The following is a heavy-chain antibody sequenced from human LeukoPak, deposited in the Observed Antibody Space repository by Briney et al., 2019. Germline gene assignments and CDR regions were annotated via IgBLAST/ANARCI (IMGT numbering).Heavy chain of an antibody. V-gene: IGHV4-39*07. CDR2: IYYSGST. Sequence: SETLSLTCTVSGGSINSGANYWAWISQPPGKGLEWIGTIYYSGSTYYNPSLKSRVTISVDTSKNQFSLKLSSVTAADTAVYYCARGWFDNWGQGTLVTVSS. J-gene: IGHJ4*02. CDR1: GGSINSGANY. CDR3: ARGWFDN.